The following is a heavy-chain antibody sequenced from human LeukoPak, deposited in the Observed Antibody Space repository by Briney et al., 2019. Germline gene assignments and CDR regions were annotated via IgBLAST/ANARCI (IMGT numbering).Heavy chain of an antibody. CDR3: ARGHYGSGTGTYSH. J-gene: IGHJ4*02. V-gene: IGHV4-59*01. CDR1: GGSINSNY. Sequence: SETLSLTCTVSGGSINSNYWSWIRQPPGKGLEWIGYIYYTGSTNYNPSLKSRVTISVDTSKNQFSLTLSSVTAADTAVYYCARGHYGSGTGTYSHWGQGTLVTVSS. D-gene: IGHD3-10*01. CDR2: IYYTGST.